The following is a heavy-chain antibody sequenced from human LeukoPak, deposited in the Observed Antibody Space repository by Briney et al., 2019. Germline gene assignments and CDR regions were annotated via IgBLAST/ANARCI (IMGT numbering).Heavy chain of an antibody. CDR3: ARRGGHGGGFDY. Sequence: GGSLRLSCAASGFTFSSYSLNWVRQAPGKGLEWVSSISSSSSYIYYADSVKGRFTISRDNAKNSLYLQMNSLRAEDTAVYYCARRGGHGGGFDYWGQGTLVTVSS. CDR1: GFTFSSYS. J-gene: IGHJ4*02. CDR2: ISSSSSYI. V-gene: IGHV3-21*01. D-gene: IGHD4-23*01.